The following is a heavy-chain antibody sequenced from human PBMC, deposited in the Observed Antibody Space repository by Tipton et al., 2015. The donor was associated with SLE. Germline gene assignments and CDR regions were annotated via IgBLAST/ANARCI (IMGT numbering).Heavy chain of an antibody. V-gene: IGHV4-59*01. J-gene: IGHJ4*02. CDR3: ARGRRWDTLFDY. CDR2: IYYSGST. Sequence: TLSLTCTGAGGSISSYYWSWIRQPPGKGLEWIGYIYYSGSTNYNTSLKRRITISVDTSKTQFSLKLSFVTAADMAVYYCARGRRWDTLFDYWGQGPLVIVSS. D-gene: IGHD1-26*01. CDR1: GGSISSYY.